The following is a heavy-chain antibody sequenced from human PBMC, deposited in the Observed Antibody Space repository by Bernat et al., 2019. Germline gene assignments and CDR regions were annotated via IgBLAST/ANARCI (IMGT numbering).Heavy chain of an antibody. D-gene: IGHD3-10*01. J-gene: IGHJ4*02. CDR1: GFTFSSNW. Sequence: EVQLVESGGGLVQPGGCLRLSCVASGFTFSSNWMSWVRQAPGKGLEWVANINQDGSEKYYVGSVKGRFTISRDNAKNLLYLQMNSLRDEDTAVYYCARDRYYGSGSPVGDWWGQGTLVTVS. CDR2: INQDGSEK. V-gene: IGHV3-7*01. CDR3: ARDRYYGSGSPVGDW.